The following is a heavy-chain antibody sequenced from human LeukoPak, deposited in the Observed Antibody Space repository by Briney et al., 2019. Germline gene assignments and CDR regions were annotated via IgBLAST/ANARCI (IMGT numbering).Heavy chain of an antibody. J-gene: IGHJ4*01. V-gene: IGHV3-30*04. CDR3: TRDHRDTSNWPFDH. CDR2: ISNNGRNK. CDR1: GFTFSTYT. D-gene: IGHD6-13*01. Sequence: PGGSLRLSCAASGFTFSTYTIHWVRQAPGKGLEWVAFISNNGRNKDYADSVKGRFTISRDNSKSSLFLQMNSLRAGDTAMYYCTRDHRDTSNWPFDHWGHGTLVTVSS.